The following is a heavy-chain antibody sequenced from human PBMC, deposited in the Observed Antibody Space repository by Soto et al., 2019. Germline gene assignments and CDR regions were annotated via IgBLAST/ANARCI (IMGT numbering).Heavy chain of an antibody. CDR3: TRRPNVGDPGVDSLGY. V-gene: IGHV3-15*07. CDR2: IKSRANGGTT. Sequence: HLVASGGGLVQPEGSLRLSCAASGFSFSDAWMNWVRQTPGKGLEWVGRIKSRANGGTTEYAAPVKDRFTISRDDSENTVYLQMKSLKTEDTAIYYCTRRPNVGDPGVDSLGYWGQGTLVTVS. D-gene: IGHD3-16*01. CDR1: GFSFSDAW. J-gene: IGHJ4*02.